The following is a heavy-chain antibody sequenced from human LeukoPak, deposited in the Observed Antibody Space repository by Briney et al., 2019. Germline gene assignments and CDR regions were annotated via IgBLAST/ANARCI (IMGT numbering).Heavy chain of an antibody. D-gene: IGHD3-22*01. J-gene: IGHJ5*02. CDR2: INPNSGGT. CDR1: GYTFTGYY. Sequence: ASVKVSCKASGYTFTGYYMHWVRQAPGQGLEWMGWINPNSGGTNYAQKFQGRVTMTRDTSISTAYMELSRLRSDDTAMYYCARDLYYYDSSGYYPWGQGTLVTVSS. V-gene: IGHV1-2*02. CDR3: ARDLYYYDSSGYYP.